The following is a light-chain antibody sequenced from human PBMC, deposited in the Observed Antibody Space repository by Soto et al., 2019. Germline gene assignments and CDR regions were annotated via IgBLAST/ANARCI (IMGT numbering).Light chain of an antibody. J-gene: IGKJ3*01. CDR2: AAS. CDR3: QTYNSFPST. CDR1: QGISNS. V-gene: IGKV1-27*01. Sequence: DIQMTQSPSSLSASVGDRVTITCRASQGISNSLAWYQQNPGKVPSLLICAASTLQSGVPSRFSASGSVTYFTLTNSSLQPEDVANYDYQTYNSFPSTFAPGTKVYIK.